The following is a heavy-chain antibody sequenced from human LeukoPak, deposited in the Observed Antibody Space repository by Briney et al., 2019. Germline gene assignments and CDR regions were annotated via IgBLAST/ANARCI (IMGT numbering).Heavy chain of an antibody. D-gene: IGHD3-22*01. CDR2: IYPGDSDT. CDR1: GYSFTSYW. V-gene: IGHV5-51*01. Sequence: GESLKISCKGSGYSFTSYWIGWVRQVPGKGLEWMGMIYPGDSDTRYSPSFQGQVTISADKSISTAYLQWSGLKASDTAMYYCARPRWDYYYDSSGYMDAFDIWGQGTMVTVSS. CDR3: ARPRWDYYYDSSGYMDAFDI. J-gene: IGHJ3*02.